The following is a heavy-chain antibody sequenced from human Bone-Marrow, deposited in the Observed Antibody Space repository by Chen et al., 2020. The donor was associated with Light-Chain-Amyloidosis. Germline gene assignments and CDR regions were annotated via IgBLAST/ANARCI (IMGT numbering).Heavy chain of an antibody. CDR3: ARGTVGAWYSSGRFDY. CDR2: SSAYNGNT. CDR1: GYTFTSYG. Sequence: VKKPGASVKVSCKASGYTFTSYGISWVRQAPGQGLEWMGWSSAYNGNTNYAQKRQGRVTMTKDTSTSTAYMELRSLRSDVTAVYYCARGTVGAWYSSGRFDYWGQGPLVPVSS. J-gene: IGHJ4*02. D-gene: IGHD6-19*01. V-gene: IGHV1-18*01.